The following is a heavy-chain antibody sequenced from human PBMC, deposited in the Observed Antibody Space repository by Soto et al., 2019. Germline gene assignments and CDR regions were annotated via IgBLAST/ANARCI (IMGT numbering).Heavy chain of an antibody. CDR1: GGSISSSNW. Sequence: SETLSLTCAVSGGSISSSNWWSWVRQPPGKGLEWIGKIYHSGITNYNPSLKSRVTISVNNSKNQFSLKLSSVTAAATAVYYCARGGNTRSSSDAFDIWGQGTMVTVSS. V-gene: IGHV4-4*02. CDR2: IYHSGIT. CDR3: ARGGNTRSSSDAFDI. J-gene: IGHJ3*02. D-gene: IGHD6-6*01.